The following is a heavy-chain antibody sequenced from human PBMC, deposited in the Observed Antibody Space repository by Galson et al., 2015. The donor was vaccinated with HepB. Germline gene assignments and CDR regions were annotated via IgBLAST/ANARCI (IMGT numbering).Heavy chain of an antibody. J-gene: IGHJ3*02. V-gene: IGHV5-51*01. D-gene: IGHD1-26*01. CDR2: IYPGDSDA. CDR3: ARHHPNSGSYYGAFDI. Sequence: QSGAEVKKPGESLKISCWGSGYTFTTYWIGWVRQVPGKGLEWMGIIYPGDSDARYSPSFQGLVTISVHKSINTAYLQLNSLRASDTAIYYCARHHPNSGSYYGAFDIWGQGTMVTVSS. CDR1: GYTFTTYW.